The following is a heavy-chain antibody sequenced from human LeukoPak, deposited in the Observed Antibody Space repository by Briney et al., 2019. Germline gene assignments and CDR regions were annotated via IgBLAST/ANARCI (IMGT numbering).Heavy chain of an antibody. J-gene: IGHJ4*02. Sequence: PGGSLRLSCAASGFTFSSYAMSWVRQAQGKGLEWVSAISGSGGSTYYADSVKGRFTISRDNSKHTLYLQMNSLRAEDTAVYYCAKTGHGSGSPSWGQGTLVTVSS. V-gene: IGHV3-23*01. D-gene: IGHD3-10*01. CDR1: GFTFSSYA. CDR3: AKTGHGSGSPS. CDR2: ISGSGGST.